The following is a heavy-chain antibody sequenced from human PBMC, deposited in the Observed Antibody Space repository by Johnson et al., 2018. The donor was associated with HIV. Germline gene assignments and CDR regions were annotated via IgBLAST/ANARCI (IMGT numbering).Heavy chain of an antibody. CDR3: AKDLSSSSL. J-gene: IGHJ3*01. D-gene: IGHD6-6*01. CDR1: GFTFSSYG. Sequence: QVLLVESGGGVVQPGRSLRLSCAASGFTFSSYGMHWVRQAPGKGLEWVAVIWYDGSNKYYADSVKGRFTISRDNSKNTLYLQMNSLRAEDTAVYYCAKDLSSSSLWGQGTMVTVSS. CDR2: IWYDGSNK. V-gene: IGHV3-33*06.